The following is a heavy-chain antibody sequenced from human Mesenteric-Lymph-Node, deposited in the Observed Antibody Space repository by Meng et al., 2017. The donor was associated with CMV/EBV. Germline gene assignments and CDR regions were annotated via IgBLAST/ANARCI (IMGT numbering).Heavy chain of an antibody. V-gene: IGHV3-20*01. D-gene: IGHD2-15*01. J-gene: IGHJ6*02. Sequence: ESLKISCAASGFTFDEYGVSWVRQAPGKGLEWASGINWNGGSTDYADSVKGRFTISRDNAKNYLYLEMNSLRAEDTALYHCGKAYCSGGSCYWSPDYYYYAMDVWGQGTTVTVSS. CDR2: INWNGGST. CDR3: GKAYCSGGSCYWSPDYYYYAMDV. CDR1: GFTFDEYG.